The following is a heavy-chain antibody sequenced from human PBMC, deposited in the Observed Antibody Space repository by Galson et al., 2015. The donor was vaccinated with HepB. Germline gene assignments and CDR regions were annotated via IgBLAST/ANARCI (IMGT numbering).Heavy chain of an antibody. CDR2: INPNSGGT. CDR3: ARAPLAVAGNDAFDI. J-gene: IGHJ3*02. Sequence: SVKVSCKASGYTSTGYYMHWVRQAPGQGLEWMGRINPNSGGTNYAQKFQGRVTMTRDTSISTAYMELSRLRSDDTVVYYCARAPLAVAGNDAFDIWGQGTMVTVSS. D-gene: IGHD6-19*01. CDR1: GYTSTGYY. V-gene: IGHV1-2*05.